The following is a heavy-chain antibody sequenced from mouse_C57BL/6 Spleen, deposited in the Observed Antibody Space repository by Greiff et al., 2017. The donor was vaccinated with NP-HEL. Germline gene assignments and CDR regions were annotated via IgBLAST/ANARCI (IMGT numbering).Heavy chain of an antibody. V-gene: IGHV2-2*01. D-gene: IGHD2-4*01. CDR1: GFSLTSYG. CDR2: IWSGGST. J-gene: IGHJ4*01. CDR3: ARNYYDYDGEGAMDY. Sequence: QVQLKESGPGLVQPSQSLSITCTVSGFSLTSYGVHWVRQSPGKGLEWLGVIWSGGSTDYNAAFISRLSISKDNSKSQVFFKMNSLQADDTAIYYCARNYYDYDGEGAMDYWGQGTSVTVSS.